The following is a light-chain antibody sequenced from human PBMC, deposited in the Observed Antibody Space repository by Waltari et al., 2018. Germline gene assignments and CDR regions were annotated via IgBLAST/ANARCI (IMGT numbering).Light chain of an antibody. CDR2: CAS. Sequence: DIQMTQSPSTLAASVEDSFTITCRPRQSISRWLAWYQQKPGKAPKLLIYCASNLESGVPPRFSGSGAGTEFTLTIYSLQPDDFASDYCGQYKSYPDRTYGGGTKVDIK. J-gene: IGKJ4*02. CDR1: QSISRW. CDR3: GQYKSYPDRT. V-gene: IGKV1-5*03.